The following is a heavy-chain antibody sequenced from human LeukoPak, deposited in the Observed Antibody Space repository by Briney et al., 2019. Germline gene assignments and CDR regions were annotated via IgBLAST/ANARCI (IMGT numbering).Heavy chain of an antibody. D-gene: IGHD3-9*01. CDR2: IYYNGIT. J-gene: IGHJ3*02. Sequence: SETLSLTCTVSGDSISNYYWNWIRQPPGKGLEWIGYIYYNGITNYNPSLKSRVTISVDTSKNQFSLKLSPVTAADTAVYYCARRNILTGYYNFDAFDIWGQGTMVTVSS. CDR1: GDSISNYY. V-gene: IGHV4-59*08. CDR3: ARRNILTGYYNFDAFDI.